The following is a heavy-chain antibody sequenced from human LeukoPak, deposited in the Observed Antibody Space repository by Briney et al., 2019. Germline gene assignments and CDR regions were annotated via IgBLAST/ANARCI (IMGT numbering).Heavy chain of an antibody. Sequence: GGSLRLSCAASGFTFDDYTMHWVRQAPGKGLEWVSLISWDGGRAYYADSVKGRFTISRDNSKKSLYLQMSSLRAEDTAVYYCLRDPYEAYWGQGTLVTVSS. D-gene: IGHD5-12*01. V-gene: IGHV3-43*01. CDR3: LRDPYEAY. CDR1: GFTFDDYT. J-gene: IGHJ4*02. CDR2: ISWDGGRA.